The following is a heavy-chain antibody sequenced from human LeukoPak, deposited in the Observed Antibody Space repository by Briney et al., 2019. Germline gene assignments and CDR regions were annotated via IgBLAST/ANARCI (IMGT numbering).Heavy chain of an antibody. D-gene: IGHD5-24*01. CDR3: ARVGDHFHWYLDL. V-gene: IGHV3-48*03. CDR1: GFSFSSYE. J-gene: IGHJ2*01. Sequence: GGSLRLSCAASGFSFSSYEMNWVRQAPGKGLEWVSYIRSSGDTIYYADSVEGRFTISRDSSKNTLFLQMNDLRAEDTAVYYCARVGDHFHWYLDLWGRGTLVTVSS. CDR2: IRSSGDTI.